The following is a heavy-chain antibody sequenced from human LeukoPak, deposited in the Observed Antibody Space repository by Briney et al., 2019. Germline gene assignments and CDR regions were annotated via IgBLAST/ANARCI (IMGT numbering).Heavy chain of an antibody. D-gene: IGHD1-26*01. V-gene: IGHV3-66*01. Sequence: GSLRLSCVASGFTVSSNYMTWVRQAPGKGLEWVSVIYSGGGADTYYADSVKGRFTISRDNAKNSLYLQMNSLRAEDTAVYYCATGRGGSYWGQGTLVTVSS. CDR1: GFTVSSNY. J-gene: IGHJ4*02. CDR2: IYSGGGADT. CDR3: ATGRGGSY.